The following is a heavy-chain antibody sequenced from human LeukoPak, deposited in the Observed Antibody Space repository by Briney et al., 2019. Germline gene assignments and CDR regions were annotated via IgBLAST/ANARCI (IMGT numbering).Heavy chain of an antibody. J-gene: IGHJ4*02. CDR1: GFTFSSYA. V-gene: IGHV3-30*10. D-gene: IGHD1-26*01. Sequence: GRSMRLSWAAAGFTFSSYAMDWDRQAPGDGLGWDAVISYDGTIKYYTDSVNGRFTISRDNSKTTLYLQMTSPRAEDAPVYHCARDLMVDSGSHYLDCWGQGSLVTVSS. CDR2: ISYDGTIK. CDR3: ARDLMVDSGSHYLDC.